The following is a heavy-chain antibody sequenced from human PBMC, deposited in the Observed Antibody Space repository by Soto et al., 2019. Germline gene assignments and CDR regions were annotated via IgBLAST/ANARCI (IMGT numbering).Heavy chain of an antibody. CDR2: IYYSGST. Sequence: PSETLSLTCTVSGGSISSYYWSWIRQPPGKGLEWIGYIYYSGSTNYNPSLNSRVTISVDTSKNQFSLKLSSVTAADTAVYCCARHSGREYYDFWSGYYPKYYYYYMDVWGKGTTVTVSS. CDR3: ARHSGREYYDFWSGYYPKYYYYYMDV. J-gene: IGHJ6*03. V-gene: IGHV4-59*08. D-gene: IGHD3-3*01. CDR1: GGSISSYY.